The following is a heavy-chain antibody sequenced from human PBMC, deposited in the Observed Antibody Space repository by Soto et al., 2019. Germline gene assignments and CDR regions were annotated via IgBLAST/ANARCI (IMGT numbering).Heavy chain of an antibody. CDR3: AKVGYYGSGSYTNRDY. CDR2: ISYDGSNK. J-gene: IGHJ4*02. Sequence: PGGSLRLSCAASGFTFSSYGMHWVRHAPGKGLEWVAVISYDGSNKYYADSVKGRFTISRDNSKNTLYLQMNSLRAEDTAVYYCAKVGYYGSGSYTNRDYWGQGTLVTVSS. D-gene: IGHD3-10*01. V-gene: IGHV3-30*18. CDR1: GFTFSSYG.